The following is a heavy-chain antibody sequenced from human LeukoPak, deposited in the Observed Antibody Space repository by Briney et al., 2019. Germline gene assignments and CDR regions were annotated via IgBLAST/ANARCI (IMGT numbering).Heavy chain of an antibody. J-gene: IGHJ4*02. CDR3: AKLIDYGGNSVSY. Sequence: GRSLRLSCAASGFTFSSYGMHWVRQAPGKGLEWVAVISYDGSNKYYADSVKGRFTISRDNSKNMLYLQMNSLRAEDTAVYYCAKLIDYGGNSVSYWGQGTLVTVSS. V-gene: IGHV3-30*18. CDR2: ISYDGSNK. CDR1: GFTFSSYG. D-gene: IGHD4-23*01.